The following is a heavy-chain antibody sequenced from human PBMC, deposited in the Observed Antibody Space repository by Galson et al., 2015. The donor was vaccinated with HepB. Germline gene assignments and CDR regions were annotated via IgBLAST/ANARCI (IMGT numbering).Heavy chain of an antibody. CDR2: INPNSGGT. J-gene: IGHJ4*02. CDR1: GYTFTGYY. CDR3: ARGTDYGDYAVGY. Sequence: SVKVSCKASGYTFTGYYMHWVRQAPGQGLEWMGWINPNSGGTNYAQKFQGWVTMTRDTSISTAYMELSRLRSDDTAVYYCARGTDYGDYAVGYWGQGTLVTVSS. V-gene: IGHV1-2*04. D-gene: IGHD4-17*01.